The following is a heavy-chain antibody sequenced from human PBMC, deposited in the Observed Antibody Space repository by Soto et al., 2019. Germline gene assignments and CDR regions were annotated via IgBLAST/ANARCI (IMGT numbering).Heavy chain of an antibody. CDR3: AKSAMVRGGGWFDP. CDR1: RFTFSTYA. J-gene: IGHJ5*02. Sequence: EVPLLESGGGLVQPGGSLRLSCAASRFTFSTYAMSWVRQAPGKGLEWVSDISGSGGNTYYADSVKGRFTITRDNPRNTLYLQMTSLRAEDTAVYYCAKSAMVRGGGWFDPWGQGTLVTVSS. V-gene: IGHV3-23*01. D-gene: IGHD3-10*01. CDR2: ISGSGGNT.